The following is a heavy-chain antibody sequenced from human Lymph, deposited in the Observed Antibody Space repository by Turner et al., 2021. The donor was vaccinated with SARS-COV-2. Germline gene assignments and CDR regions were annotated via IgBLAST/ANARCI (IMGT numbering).Heavy chain of an antibody. J-gene: IGHJ4*02. Sequence: LPLVLSGAQLTMPGASVTVPCKASVYTFTGYYMHWVRQAPGQGLEWVGVINPNSGGTNYAQKCQGRVTMTRDTSISTADMELSRLRSDDTAVYYCARSRDLQSMVRGVDPFDYWGQGTLVTVSS. V-gene: IGHV1-2*02. CDR1: VYTFTGYY. D-gene: IGHD3-10*01. CDR2: INPNSGGT. CDR3: ARSRDLQSMVRGVDPFDY.